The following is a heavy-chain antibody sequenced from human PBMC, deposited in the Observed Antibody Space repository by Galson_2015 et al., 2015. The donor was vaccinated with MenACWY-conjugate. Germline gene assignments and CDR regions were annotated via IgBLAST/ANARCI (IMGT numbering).Heavy chain of an antibody. J-gene: IGHJ4*02. CDR3: AKHIPSRWEIIDY. CDR2: MHSEGNHV. CDR1: GFTFSSFV. Sequence: LRLSCAASGFTFSSFVMHWVRQAPGKGLDWVSSMHSEGNHVYYGDTVKGRFTISRDNSKNTLYLQMNGLTTEDTAVYYCAKHIPSRWEIIDYWGQGTLVTVSS. V-gene: IGHV3-30*02. D-gene: IGHD5-24*01.